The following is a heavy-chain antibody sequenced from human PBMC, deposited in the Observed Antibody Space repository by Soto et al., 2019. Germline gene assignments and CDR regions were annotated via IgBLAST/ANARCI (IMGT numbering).Heavy chain of an antibody. J-gene: IGHJ4*02. CDR1: GFTFSSYS. V-gene: IGHV3-30-3*01. CDR2: ISYDGSNK. D-gene: IGHD6-19*01. Sequence: PGGSLRLSCAASGFTFSSYSMHWVRQAPGKGLEWVAVISYDGSNKYYADSVKGRFTISRDNSKNTLYLQMNSLRAEDTAVYYCARSYSSGLYFDYWGQGTLVTVSS. CDR3: ARSYSSGLYFDY.